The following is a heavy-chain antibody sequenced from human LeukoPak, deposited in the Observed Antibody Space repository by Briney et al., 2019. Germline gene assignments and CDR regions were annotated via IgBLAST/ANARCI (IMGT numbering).Heavy chain of an antibody. D-gene: IGHD3-10*01. J-gene: IGHJ4*02. CDR3: AFRVICFGEFSFDY. V-gene: IGHV4-34*01. CDR2: INHSGST. CDR1: GGSFSGYY. Sequence: PSETLSLTCAVYGGSFSGYYWSWIRQPPGKGLEWIGEINHSGSTNYNPSLKSRVAISVDTSKNQFSLKLSSVTAADTAVYYCAFRVICFGEFSFDYWGQGTLVTVSS.